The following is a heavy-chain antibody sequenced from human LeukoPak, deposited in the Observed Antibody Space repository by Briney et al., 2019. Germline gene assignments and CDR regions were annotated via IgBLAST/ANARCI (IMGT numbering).Heavy chain of an antibody. D-gene: IGHD2/OR15-2a*01. J-gene: IGHJ4*02. V-gene: IGHV3-7*01. CDR2: IKEDGSAT. CDR3: ARGGTQSPID. Sequence: GGSLRLSCAASGFTFSSDWMIWLRQAPEKGLEWVANIKEDGSATYYVDSVKGRFTISRDNVKNSLYLQMNSLRVEDTAVYYCARGGTQSPIDWGPGTLVTVSS. CDR1: GFTFSSDW.